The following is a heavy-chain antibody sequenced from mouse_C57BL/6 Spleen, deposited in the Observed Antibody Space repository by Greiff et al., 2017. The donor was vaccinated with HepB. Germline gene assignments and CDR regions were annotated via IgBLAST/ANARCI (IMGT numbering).Heavy chain of an antibody. D-gene: IGHD2-3*01. Sequence: EVQLQESGGGLVKPGGSLKLSCAASGFTFSSYAMSWVRQTPEKRLEWVATISDGGSYTYYPDNVKGRFTISRDNAKNNLYLQMSHLKSEDTAMYYCARDDDGYSFAYWGQGTLVTVSA. J-gene: IGHJ3*01. CDR3: ARDDDGYSFAY. V-gene: IGHV5-4*01. CDR2: ISDGGSYT. CDR1: GFTFSSYA.